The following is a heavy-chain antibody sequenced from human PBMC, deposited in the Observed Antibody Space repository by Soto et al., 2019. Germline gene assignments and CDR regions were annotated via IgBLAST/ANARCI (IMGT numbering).Heavy chain of an antibody. CDR2: INPATGNT. Sequence: QVQLVQSGAEVKKPGASVKVSCKASGYTFATYAIHWVRQAPGEGLEWMGWINPATGNTEYSEKLQESLALTSDTSATTANMALRGLRFEDTDVYYCASRYKSARWLETWGQGTLVTVSS. J-gene: IGHJ5*02. V-gene: IGHV1-3*01. CDR3: ASRYKSARWLET. CDR1: GYTFATYA. D-gene: IGHD1-20*01.